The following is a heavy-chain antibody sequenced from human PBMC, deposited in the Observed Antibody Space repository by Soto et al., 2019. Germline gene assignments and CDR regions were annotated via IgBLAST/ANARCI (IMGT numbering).Heavy chain of an antibody. CDR3: ARSKGKWALYEALDI. CDR1: GFTFSSYP. Sequence: QVQLVESGGGVVQPGTSLRLSCVASGFTFSSYPMHWVRQAPGKGLEWVCLILNDGSKTYYADSVEGRFTISRDNLNNALNLEVTSLRVDDTAVYYCARSKGKWALYEALDIWGLGTRVSVS. V-gene: IGHV3-33*01. D-gene: IGHD1-26*01. J-gene: IGHJ3*02. CDR2: ILNDGSKT.